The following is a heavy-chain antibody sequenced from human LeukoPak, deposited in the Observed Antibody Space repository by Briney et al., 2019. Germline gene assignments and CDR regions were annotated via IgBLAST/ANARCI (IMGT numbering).Heavy chain of an antibody. V-gene: IGHV1-69*13. J-gene: IGHJ5*02. Sequence: SVKVSCKASGGTFSSYAISWVRQAPGQGLEWMGGIIPIFGTANYAQKFQGRVTITADESTSTAYMELSSLRSEDTAVYYCARDPGYDFWSGPTGFDPWGRGTLVTVSS. D-gene: IGHD3-3*01. CDR1: GGTFSSYA. CDR2: IIPIFGTA. CDR3: ARDPGYDFWSGPTGFDP.